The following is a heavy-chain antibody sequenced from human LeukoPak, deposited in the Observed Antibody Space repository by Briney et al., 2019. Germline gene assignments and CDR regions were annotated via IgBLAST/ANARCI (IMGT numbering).Heavy chain of an antibody. J-gene: IGHJ4*02. CDR3: AKRYIGNYYFDY. CDR1: GFTFSSYA. V-gene: IGHV3-23*01. Sequence: GGSLRLSCAASGFTFSSYAMSWVRQAPGKGLEWVSVISGSGGSTYYVDSVKGRFTISRDSSKNTLYLQMNSLRAEDTAVYYCAKRYIGNYYFDYWGQGTLVTVSS. CDR2: ISGSGGST. D-gene: IGHD3-16*02.